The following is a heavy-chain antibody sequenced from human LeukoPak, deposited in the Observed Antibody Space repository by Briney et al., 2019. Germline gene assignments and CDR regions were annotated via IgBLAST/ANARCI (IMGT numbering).Heavy chain of an antibody. J-gene: IGHJ4*02. CDR1: GFTFSSYA. Sequence: PGGSLRLSCAASGFTFSSYAMSWVRQAPGKGLEWVSAISGSGGSTYYADSVKGRFTISRDNSKNTLYLQMNSLRAEDTAVYYCAKDLYYDLLTGYWDWGQGTLVTVSS. CDR2: ISGSGGST. CDR3: AKDLYYDLLTGYWD. V-gene: IGHV3-23*01. D-gene: IGHD3-9*01.